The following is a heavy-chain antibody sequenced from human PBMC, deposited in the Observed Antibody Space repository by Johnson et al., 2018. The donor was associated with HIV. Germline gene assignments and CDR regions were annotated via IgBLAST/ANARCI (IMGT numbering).Heavy chain of an antibody. CDR2: IGTAGDT. CDR3: AKGEAQEGWIQLLLYAFDF. CDR1: GFTFSSYD. V-gene: IGHV3-13*01. D-gene: IGHD5-24*01. Sequence: VQLVESGGGLVQPGGSLRLSCAASGFTFSSYDMHWVRQATGKGLEWVSAIGTAGDTYYPGSVKGRFTISRENAKNIVYLHINSLRLEDTAVYYCAKGEAQEGWIQLLLYAFDFWGHGTMVTVSS. J-gene: IGHJ3*01.